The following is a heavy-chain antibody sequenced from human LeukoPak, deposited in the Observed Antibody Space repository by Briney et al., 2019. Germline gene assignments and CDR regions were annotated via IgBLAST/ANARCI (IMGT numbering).Heavy chain of an antibody. CDR2: ISWDGGST. Sequence: GGSLRLSCAASGFTFDDYTMHWVRQAPGKGLEWVSLISWDGGSTYYADSVKGRFTISRDNSKNSLYLQMNSLRAEDTALYYCAKTPRFGEFPYYFDYWGQGTLVTVSS. CDR1: GFTFDDYT. J-gene: IGHJ4*02. CDR3: AKTPRFGEFPYYFDY. V-gene: IGHV3-43*01. D-gene: IGHD3-10*01.